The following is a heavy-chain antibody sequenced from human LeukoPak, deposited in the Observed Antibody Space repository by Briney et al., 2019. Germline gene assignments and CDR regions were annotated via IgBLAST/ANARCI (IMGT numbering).Heavy chain of an antibody. CDR2: ISWNSGTI. J-gene: IGHJ4*02. V-gene: IGHV3-9*01. D-gene: IGHD5-12*01. CDR1: GITFDGYA. Sequence: GGSLRLSCAASGITFDGYAMRWVRHAPGKGLEWVAGISWNSGTIDYAASVKGLFTISRATARTSLYLQMNSLRTEDAALYYCAKAYSGYREDYFDHWGQGTLVTVSS. CDR3: AKAYSGYREDYFDH.